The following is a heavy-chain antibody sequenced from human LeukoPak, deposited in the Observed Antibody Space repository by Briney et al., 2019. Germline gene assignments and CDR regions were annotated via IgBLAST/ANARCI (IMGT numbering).Heavy chain of an antibody. D-gene: IGHD3-3*01. CDR3: ARERGPLWSGYSSVGY. V-gene: IGHV3-30-3*01. CDR1: GFTFSSYA. CDR2: ISYDGSNK. Sequence: GGSLRLSCAASGFTFSSYAMHWVRQAPGKGLEWVAVISYDGSNKYYADSVKGRFTISRDNSKNTLYLQMNSLRAEDTAVYYCARERGPLWSGYSSVGYWGQGTLVTVSS. J-gene: IGHJ4*02.